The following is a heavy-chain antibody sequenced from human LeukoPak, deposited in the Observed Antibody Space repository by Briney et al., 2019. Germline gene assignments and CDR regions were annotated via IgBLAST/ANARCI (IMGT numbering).Heavy chain of an antibody. J-gene: IGHJ6*03. CDR2: ISGSGGGT. CDR3: TKCLKWFGERNNYYYYMDV. Sequence: GGSLRLSGAASGFTFSNYGMNWVRQAPGKGLEWVSAISGSGGGTFYADSVKGRFTISRDNSKNMLYLQMNSLRAEDTAVYYCTKCLKWFGERNNYYYYMDVWGKGTTVTISS. CDR1: GFTFSNYG. D-gene: IGHD3-10*01. V-gene: IGHV3-23*01.